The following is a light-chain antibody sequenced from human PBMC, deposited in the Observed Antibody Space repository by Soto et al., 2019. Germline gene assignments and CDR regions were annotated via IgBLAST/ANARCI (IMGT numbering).Light chain of an antibody. V-gene: IGLV2-23*02. J-gene: IGLJ3*02. CDR3: CSYAGSRV. CDR1: SSDVGSYNL. Sequence: QSVLTQPASVSGSPGQSITISCTGTSSDVGSYNLVSWYPQHPGKAPKLMIYEVSKRPSGVSNRFSGSKSGNTASLTISGLQAEDEADYSCCSYAGSRVFGGGTKLTVL. CDR2: EVS.